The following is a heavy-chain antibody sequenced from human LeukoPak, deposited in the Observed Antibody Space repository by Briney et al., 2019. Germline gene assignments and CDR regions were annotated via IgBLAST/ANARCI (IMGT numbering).Heavy chain of an antibody. J-gene: IGHJ4*02. D-gene: IGHD2-15*01. V-gene: IGHV4-34*01. CDR3: ARGVKYCSGGSCYSYYFDY. Sequence: SETLSLTCAVYGGSLSGHHWSWMRQPPGKGLEWFGEINDSGSTNYNPSLKSRVIISVDTSKNQFSLKVSSVAAADTAVYYCARGVKYCSGGSCYSYYFDYWGQGTLVTVSS. CDR2: INDSGST. CDR1: GGSLSGHH.